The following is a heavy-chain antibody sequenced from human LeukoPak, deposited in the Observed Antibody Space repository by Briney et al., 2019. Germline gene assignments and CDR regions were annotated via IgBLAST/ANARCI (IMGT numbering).Heavy chain of an antibody. J-gene: IGHJ4*02. V-gene: IGHV1-2*04. Sequence: ASVKVSCKASGYTFTSYGISWVRQAPGQGLEWMGWINPNSGSTNYAQKFQGWVTMTRDTSISTAYMELSRLRSDDTAVYYCATSPALIMITFGGVIVNDYWGQGTLVTVSS. CDR2: INPNSGST. CDR3: ATSPALIMITFGGVIVNDY. D-gene: IGHD3-16*02. CDR1: GYTFTSYG.